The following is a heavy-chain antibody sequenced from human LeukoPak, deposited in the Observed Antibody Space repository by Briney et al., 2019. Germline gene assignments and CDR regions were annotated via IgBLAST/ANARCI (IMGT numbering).Heavy chain of an antibody. CDR3: ARTVVTNYYYYYGMDV. CDR1: GGSISSYY. CDR2: IYYSGST. J-gene: IGHJ6*02. Sequence: SETLSLTCTVSGGSISSYYWSWIRQPPGKGLEWIGYIYYSGSTNYNPSLKSRVTISVDTSKNQFSLKLGSVTAADTAVYYCARTVVTNYYYYYGMDVWGQGTTVTVSS. V-gene: IGHV4-59*08. D-gene: IGHD5-12*01.